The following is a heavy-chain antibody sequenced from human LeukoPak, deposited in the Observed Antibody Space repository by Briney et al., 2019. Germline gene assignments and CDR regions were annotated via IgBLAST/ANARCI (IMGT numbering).Heavy chain of an antibody. V-gene: IGHV4-59*08. Sequence: PSHTLSLTCTLASRSINSYYWSWFRRPPGKGLEWIGYIYYSGSTNYNPSLKSRVTISVDTSKNHFSMKLSSVTAADTAVYYCATTRGYSYGYGMDVWGKGTTAAVSS. CDR3: ATTRGYSYGYGMDV. J-gene: IGHJ6*03. D-gene: IGHD5-18*01. CDR1: SRSINSYY. CDR2: IYYSGST.